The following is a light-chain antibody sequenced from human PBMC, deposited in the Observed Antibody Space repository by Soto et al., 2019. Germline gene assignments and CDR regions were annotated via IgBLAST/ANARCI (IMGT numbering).Light chain of an antibody. J-gene: IGKJ1*01. CDR3: HQTYSTPWT. Sequence: DIQMTHSPSSLSASVGDRVTITCRASQNIDSYLNWYQQRPGKAPKLLIHDASSFQSGVPSRFSGSGSGTDFALTIDSLQPEDFATICCHQTYSTPWTFGQGTKVDIK. V-gene: IGKV1-39*01. CDR1: QNIDSY. CDR2: DAS.